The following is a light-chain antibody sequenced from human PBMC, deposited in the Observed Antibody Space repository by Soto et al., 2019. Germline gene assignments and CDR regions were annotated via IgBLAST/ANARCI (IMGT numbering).Light chain of an antibody. J-gene: IGKJ3*01. V-gene: IGKV1-27*01. Sequence: DIQMTQSPTSLSASVGDRVTITCRASLGIRNFVAWYQQKPGKAPKLLIYAASTLQSGVPSRFSGSGSGTDFTITINSLQPDDVATYSFLQYMSVPVFGPGTKVEIK. CDR2: AAS. CDR1: LGIRNF. CDR3: LQYMSVPV.